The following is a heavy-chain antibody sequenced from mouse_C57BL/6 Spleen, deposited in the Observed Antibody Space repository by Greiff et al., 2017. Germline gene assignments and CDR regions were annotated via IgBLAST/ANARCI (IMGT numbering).Heavy chain of an antibody. CDR1: GYTFTDYY. Sequence: EVMLQQSGPELVKPGASVKISCKASGYTFTDYYMNWVKQSHGKSLEWIGDINPNNGGASYNQKFKGKATLTVDKSSSTAYMELRSLTSEDSAVYYCARKGWEYYFDYWGQGTTLTVSS. CDR3: ARKGWEYYFDY. CDR2: INPNNGGA. D-gene: IGHD3-3*01. V-gene: IGHV1-26*01. J-gene: IGHJ2*01.